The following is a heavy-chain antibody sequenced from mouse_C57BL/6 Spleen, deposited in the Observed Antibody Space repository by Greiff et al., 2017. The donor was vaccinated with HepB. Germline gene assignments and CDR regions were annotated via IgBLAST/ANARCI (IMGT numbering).Heavy chain of an antibody. Sequence: EVKLVESGPELVKPGASVKISCKASGYSFTGYYMNWVKQSPEKSLEWIGEINPSTGGTTYNQKFKAKATLTVDKSSSTAYMQLKSLTSEDSAVYYCARSAAYYSNYYWYFDVWGTGTTVTVSS. CDR1: GYSFTGYY. CDR2: INPSTGGT. CDR3: ARSAAYYSNYYWYFDV. D-gene: IGHD2-5*01. J-gene: IGHJ1*03. V-gene: IGHV1-42*01.